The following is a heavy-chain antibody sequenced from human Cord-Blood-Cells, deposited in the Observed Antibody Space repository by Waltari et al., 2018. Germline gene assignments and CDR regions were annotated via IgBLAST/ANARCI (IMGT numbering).Heavy chain of an antibody. CDR3: ARVPSSSWYDAFDI. Sequence: QVQLQESGPGLVKPPETLSLTCPVPGGSISGYDGGWIRQPPGKGLEWIGYSYYSGSTNYNPSLKSRVTISVDTSKNQFSLKLSSVTAADTAVYYCARVPSSSWYDAFDIWGQGTMVTVSS. CDR1: GGSISGYD. D-gene: IGHD6-13*01. J-gene: IGHJ3*02. CDR2: SYYSGST. V-gene: IGHV4-59*01.